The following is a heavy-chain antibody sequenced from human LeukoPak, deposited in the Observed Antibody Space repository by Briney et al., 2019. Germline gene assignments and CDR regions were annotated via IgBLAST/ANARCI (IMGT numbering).Heavy chain of an antibody. CDR1: GYTFTSYG. J-gene: IGHJ6*02. V-gene: IGHV1-18*01. Sequence: GASVKVSCKAPGYTFTSYGISWVRQAPGQGLEWMGWISAYNGNTKYAQKVQGRVTMTTDTSTSTAYMELRSLRSDDTAVYYCARHCSSTSCYLGMDVWGQGTTVTVSS. CDR3: ARHCSSTSCYLGMDV. D-gene: IGHD2-2*01. CDR2: ISAYNGNT.